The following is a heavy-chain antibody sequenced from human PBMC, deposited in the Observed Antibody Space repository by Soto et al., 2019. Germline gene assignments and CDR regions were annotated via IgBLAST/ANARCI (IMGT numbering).Heavy chain of an antibody. D-gene: IGHD3-16*02. V-gene: IGHV4-39*01. CDR2: IYYSGST. CDR1: GGSISSSSYY. Sequence: SETLSLTCTVSGGSISSSSYYWGWIRQPPGKGLEWIGSIYYSGSTYYNPSLKSRVTISVDTSKNQFSLKLSSVTAADTAVYYCARQGVIVQDFDYWGQGTLVTVSS. J-gene: IGHJ4*02. CDR3: ARQGVIVQDFDY.